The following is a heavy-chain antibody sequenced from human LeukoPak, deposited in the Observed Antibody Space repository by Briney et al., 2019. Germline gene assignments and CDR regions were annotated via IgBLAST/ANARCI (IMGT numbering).Heavy chain of an antibody. J-gene: IGHJ6*03. D-gene: IGHD6-13*01. V-gene: IGHV4-38-2*02. CDR2: IYHSGIT. CDR1: GDSISSSYY. CDR3: ARVTGSSWYYSYYMDV. Sequence: SETLSLTCSVSGDSISSSYYWGWIRQPPGKGLEWIGSIYHSGITYYNPSLKSRVTISADTSKNQFSLKLSSVTAADTAVYFCARVTGSSWYYSYYMDVWGKGTTVTVSS.